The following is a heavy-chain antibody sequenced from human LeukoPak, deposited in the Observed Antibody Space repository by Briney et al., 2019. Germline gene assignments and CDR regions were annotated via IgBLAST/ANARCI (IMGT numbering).Heavy chain of an antibody. Sequence: GASVKVSCKASGYTFTGYYMHWVRQAPGQGLEWMGWINPNKSGTIYAQKFQGSVTLTSDSSISTAYMELSRLTSDDTAVYYCARDPPSPTGTFDDWGQGTLVTVSS. CDR3: ARDPPSPTGTFDD. V-gene: IGHV1-2*02. J-gene: IGHJ4*02. D-gene: IGHD1-1*01. CDR2: INPNKSGT. CDR1: GYTFTGYY.